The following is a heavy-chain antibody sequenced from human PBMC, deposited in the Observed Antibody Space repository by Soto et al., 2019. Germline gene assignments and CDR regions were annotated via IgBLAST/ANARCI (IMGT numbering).Heavy chain of an antibody. CDR1: GFTFDDYA. D-gene: IGHD6-19*01. CDR2: ISWNSGSI. Sequence: PGGSLRLSCAASGFTFDDYAMHWVRQAPGKGLEWVSGISWNSGSIGYADSVKGRFTISRDNAKNSLYLQMNSLRAEDTALYYCAKEGGGWSRGFDYWGQGTLVTVSS. CDR3: AKEGGGWSRGFDY. V-gene: IGHV3-9*01. J-gene: IGHJ4*02.